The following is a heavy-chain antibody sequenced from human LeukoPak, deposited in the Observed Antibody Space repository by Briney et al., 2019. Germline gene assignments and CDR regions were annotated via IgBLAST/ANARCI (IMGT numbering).Heavy chain of an antibody. Sequence: ASVKVSCKASGYTFTGYYMHWVRQAPGQGLEWIGRIIPIFGTANYAQKFQGRVTITTDESTSTAYMELSSLRSEDTAVYYCARDGEGYNYVKGYFQHWGQGTLVTVSS. CDR2: IIPIFGTA. CDR3: ARDGEGYNYVKGYFQH. D-gene: IGHD5-24*01. J-gene: IGHJ1*01. V-gene: IGHV1-69*05. CDR1: GYTFTGYY.